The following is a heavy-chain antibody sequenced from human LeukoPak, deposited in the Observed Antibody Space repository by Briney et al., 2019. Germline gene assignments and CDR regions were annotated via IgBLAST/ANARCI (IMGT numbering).Heavy chain of an antibody. J-gene: IGHJ4*02. Sequence: GGSLRLSCAVSGFNFRSFWMSWVRQAPGKGLEWVSYISSSSSTIYYADSVKGRFTISRDNAKNSLYLQMNSLRAEDTAVYYCAILEAPTDYWGQGTLVTVSS. CDR1: GFNFRSFW. D-gene: IGHD1-1*01. CDR3: AILEAPTDY. CDR2: ISSSSSTI. V-gene: IGHV3-48*01.